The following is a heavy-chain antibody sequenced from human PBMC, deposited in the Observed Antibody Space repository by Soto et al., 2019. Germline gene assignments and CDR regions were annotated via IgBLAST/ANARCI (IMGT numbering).Heavy chain of an antibody. CDR2: IYATGTT. J-gene: IGHJ5*02. V-gene: IGHV4-4*07. Sequence: SETLSLTCTVSGASISGFYCSWIRKSAGKGLEWIGRIYATGTTDYNPSLKSRVMMSVDTSKKQFSLKLRSVTAADTAVYYCVRDGTKTLRDWFDPWGQGSSVAVSS. D-gene: IGHD1-1*01. CDR1: GASISGFY. CDR3: VRDGTKTLRDWFDP.